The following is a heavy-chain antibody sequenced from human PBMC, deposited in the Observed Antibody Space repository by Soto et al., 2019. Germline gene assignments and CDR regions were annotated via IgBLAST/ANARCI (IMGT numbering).Heavy chain of an antibody. V-gene: IGHV3-23*01. CDR3: AKDNTWSSFGVLMPDGGGMDV. CDR1: GFTFSNYA. D-gene: IGHD3-3*01. CDR2: ISGSGGST. Sequence: EVQLLESGGGLAQPGGSLRLSCAASGFTFSNYAMSWVRQAPGKGLEWVSAISGSGGSTYYADSVKGRFTISRDNSKNTLYLQMNSLRAEDTAVYSCAKDNTWSSFGVLMPDGGGMDVWVQGTTVTVSS. J-gene: IGHJ6*02.